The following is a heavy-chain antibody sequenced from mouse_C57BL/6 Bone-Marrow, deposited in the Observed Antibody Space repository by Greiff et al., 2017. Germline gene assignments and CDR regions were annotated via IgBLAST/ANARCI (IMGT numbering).Heavy chain of an antibody. CDR3: TTTWEGNDSARPWFAY. Sequence: VQLQQSGAELVMPGASVKMSCTASGFTFTDDYMPWVKQRPEQGLEWIGRIDPGSGDTEYTSKFKGKATLTADQSSSTAYLPPSSLTSEDTAAYYCTTTWEGNDSARPWFAYGGQETLVTVSA. V-gene: IGHV14-4*01. J-gene: IGHJ3*01. CDR2: IDPGSGDT. CDR1: GFTFTDDY. D-gene: IGHD3-2*01.